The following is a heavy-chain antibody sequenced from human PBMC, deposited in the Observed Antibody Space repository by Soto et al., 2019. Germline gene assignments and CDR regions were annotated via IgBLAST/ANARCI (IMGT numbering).Heavy chain of an antibody. CDR2: VIPIVGTA. J-gene: IGHJ6*02. D-gene: IGHD2-8*01. V-gene: IGHV1-69*01. CDR3: GWSTNYGMEV. Sequence: QVPLVQSGAEVKKPGSSVKVSCKASGGTFSSYAISWVRQAPGQGLEWMGGVIPIVGTATYAQKFQGRVTITADESTSTAYMELSSLRAEDTAVYYCGWSTNYGMEVWGQGTTVTVSS. CDR1: GGTFSSYA.